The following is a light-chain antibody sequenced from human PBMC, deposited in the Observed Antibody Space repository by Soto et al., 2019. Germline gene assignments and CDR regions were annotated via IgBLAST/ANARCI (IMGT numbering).Light chain of an antibody. CDR1: ESVSSNQ. V-gene: IGKV3D-20*01. Sequence: VVLTQSPATLSLSPGARAALSCGASESVSSNQLAWYQQKPGLAPRLLIYDASSRASGIPERFSGSGSGTGFSLTISSLEPEDSAVYYCQQYGSSPITFGQGTRLEI. CDR2: DAS. J-gene: IGKJ5*01. CDR3: QQYGSSPIT.